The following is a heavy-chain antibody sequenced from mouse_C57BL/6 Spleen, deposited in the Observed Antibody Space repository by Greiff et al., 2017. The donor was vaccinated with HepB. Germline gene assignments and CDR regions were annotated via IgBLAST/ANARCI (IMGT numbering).Heavy chain of an antibody. Sequence: EVKLVESGGGLVQPGGSMKLSCVASGFTFSNYWMNWVRQSPEKGLEWVAQIRLKSDNYATHYAESVKGRFTISRDDSKSSVYLQMNNLRAEDTGIYYCTGGTYYSKADFDYWGQGTTLTVSS. CDR3: TGGTYYSKADFDY. V-gene: IGHV6-3*01. CDR1: GFTFSNYW. J-gene: IGHJ2*01. D-gene: IGHD2-5*01. CDR2: IRLKSDNYAT.